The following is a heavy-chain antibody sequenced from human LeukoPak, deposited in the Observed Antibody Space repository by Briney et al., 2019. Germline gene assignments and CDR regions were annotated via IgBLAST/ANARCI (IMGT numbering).Heavy chain of an antibody. Sequence: PGGSLRLSCAASGFTFDGYTMHWVRQAPGKGLEWVSLISWDGGSTYYADSVKGRFTISRDNSKNSLYLQMNSLRTEDTALYYCAKAHDFWSGYDYWGQGTLVTVSS. CDR1: GFTFDGYT. CDR2: ISWDGGST. CDR3: AKAHDFWSGYDY. D-gene: IGHD3-3*01. V-gene: IGHV3-43*01. J-gene: IGHJ4*02.